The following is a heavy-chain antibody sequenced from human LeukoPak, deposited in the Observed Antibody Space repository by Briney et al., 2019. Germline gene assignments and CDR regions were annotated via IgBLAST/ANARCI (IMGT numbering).Heavy chain of an antibody. CDR3: ARPYCSGGSCYLYYFDY. CDR1: GYSFTSYW. Sequence: GESLKISCKGSGYSFTSYWIGWVRQMPGKGLEWMGIIYPGDSDTRYSPSFQGQVTISADKPISTAYLQWSSLKASDTAMYYCARPYCSGGSCYLYYFDYWGQGTLVTVSS. V-gene: IGHV5-51*01. J-gene: IGHJ4*02. D-gene: IGHD2-15*01. CDR2: IYPGDSDT.